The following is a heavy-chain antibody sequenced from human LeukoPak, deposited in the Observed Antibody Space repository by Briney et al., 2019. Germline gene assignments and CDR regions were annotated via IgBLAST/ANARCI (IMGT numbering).Heavy chain of an antibody. Sequence: PGGSLRLSCAASGFTFSSYGMHWVRQAPGKGLEWVAFIRYDGSNKYYADSVKGRFTISRDNSKNTLYLQMNSLRAEDTAVYYCAKDLRRDPAAGIVDVWGKGTTVTVSS. J-gene: IGHJ6*04. CDR2: IRYDGSNK. CDR1: GFTFSSYG. D-gene: IGHD6-13*01. V-gene: IGHV3-30*02. CDR3: AKDLRRDPAAGIVDV.